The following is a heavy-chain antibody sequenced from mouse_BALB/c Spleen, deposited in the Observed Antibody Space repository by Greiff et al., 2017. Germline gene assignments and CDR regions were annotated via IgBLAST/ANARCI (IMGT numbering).Heavy chain of an antibody. D-gene: IGHD2-1*01. J-gene: IGHJ2*01. Sequence: QVQLKQSGAELVRPGVSVKISCKGSGYTFTDYAMHWVKQSHAKSLEWIGVISTYYGDASYNQKFKGKATMTVDKSSSTAYMELARLTSEDSAIYYCARYGNFDDWGQGTTLTVSS. V-gene: IGHV1S137*01. CDR2: ISTYYGDA. CDR3: ARYGNFDD. CDR1: GYTFTDYA.